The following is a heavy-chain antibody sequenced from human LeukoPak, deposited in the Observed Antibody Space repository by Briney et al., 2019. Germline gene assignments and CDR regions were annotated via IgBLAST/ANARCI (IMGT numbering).Heavy chain of an antibody. Sequence: SETLSLTCAVYGGSFSGYYWSWIRQPPGKGLEWIGETNHSGSTNYNPSLKSRVTISVDTSKNQFSLKLSSVTAADTAVYYCARYDSSGYCFDYWGQGTLVTVSS. V-gene: IGHV4-34*01. CDR1: GGSFSGYY. CDR2: TNHSGST. D-gene: IGHD3-22*01. CDR3: ARYDSSGYCFDY. J-gene: IGHJ4*02.